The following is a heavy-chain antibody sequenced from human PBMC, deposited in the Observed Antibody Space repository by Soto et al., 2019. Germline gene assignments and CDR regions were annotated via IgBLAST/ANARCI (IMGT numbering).Heavy chain of an antibody. CDR2: INHSGST. CDR3: ARVKVVVTAGMDV. J-gene: IGHJ6*04. D-gene: IGHD2-2*01. CDR1: GGSFSGYY. V-gene: IGHV4-34*01. Sequence: SETLSLTCAVYGGSFSGYYWSWIRQPPGKGLEWIGEINHSGSTNYNPSLKSRVTISVDTSKNQFSLKLSSVTAADTAVYYCARVKVVVTAGMDVWGKGTTVTVSS.